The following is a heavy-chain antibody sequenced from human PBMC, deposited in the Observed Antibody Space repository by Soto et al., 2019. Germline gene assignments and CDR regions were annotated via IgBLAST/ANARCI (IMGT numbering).Heavy chain of an antibody. Sequence: QVQLVESGGGVVQSGRSLRLSCAASGFTFGSYAIHWVRQAPGKGLDWVTIIWYDGSTKHYADSVRGRFTISRDNSKNTVYLQMSSLRAEDTAVYYCARGGFRNASGFDSWGQGTPVTVSS. D-gene: IGHD1-26*01. CDR1: GFTFGSYA. CDR3: ARGGFRNASGFDS. V-gene: IGHV3-33*01. J-gene: IGHJ4*02. CDR2: IWYDGSTK.